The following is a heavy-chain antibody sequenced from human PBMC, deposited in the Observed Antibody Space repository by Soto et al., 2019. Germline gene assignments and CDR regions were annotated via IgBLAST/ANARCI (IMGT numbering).Heavy chain of an antibody. CDR2: IYYSGST. CDR3: AAMKRYCSGGSCYLYYYYYMD. J-gene: IGHJ6*03. Sequence: SETLSLTCTVSGGSISSSSYYWGWIRQPPGKGLEWIGSIYYSGSTYYNPSLKSRVTISVDTSKNQFSLKLSSVTAADTAVYYCAAMKRYCSGGSCYLYYYYYMD. D-gene: IGHD2-15*01. V-gene: IGHV4-39*01. CDR1: GGSISSSSYY.